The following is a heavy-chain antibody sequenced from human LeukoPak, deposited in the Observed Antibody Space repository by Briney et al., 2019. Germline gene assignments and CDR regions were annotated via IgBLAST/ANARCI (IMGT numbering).Heavy chain of an antibody. CDR1: GGSISSYY. Sequence: TSSETLSLTCTVSGGSISSYYWSWIRQPAGKGLEWIGRIYTSGSTNYNPPLKSRVTMSVDTSKNQFSLKLSSVTAADTAVYYCARVYDILTGLDPWGQGTLVTVSS. J-gene: IGHJ5*02. D-gene: IGHD3-9*01. CDR2: IYTSGST. CDR3: ARVYDILTGLDP. V-gene: IGHV4-4*07.